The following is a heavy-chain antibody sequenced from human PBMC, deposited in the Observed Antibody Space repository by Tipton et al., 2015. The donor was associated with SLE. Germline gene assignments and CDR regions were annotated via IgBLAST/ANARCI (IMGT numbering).Heavy chain of an antibody. J-gene: IGHJ4*02. CDR3: ARHVTIFNYFDY. Sequence: TLSLTCAVYGGSFSGYYWSWIRQPPGKGLEWFGEINHSGSTNYNPSLKSRVTISVDTSKNQFSLKLSSVTAADTAVYYCARHVTIFNYFDYWGQGTLVTVSS. CDR1: GGSFSGYY. D-gene: IGHD3-3*01. CDR2: INHSGST. V-gene: IGHV4-34*01.